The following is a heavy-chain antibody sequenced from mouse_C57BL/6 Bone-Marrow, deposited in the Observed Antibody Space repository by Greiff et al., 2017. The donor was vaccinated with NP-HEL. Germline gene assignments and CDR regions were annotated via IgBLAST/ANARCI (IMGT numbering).Heavy chain of an antibody. CDR2: IWSGGST. D-gene: IGHD4-1*01. Sequence: QVQLQQSGPGLVQPSQCLSITCTVSGFSLTSYGVHWVRQSPGKGLEWLGVIWSGGSTDYNAAFISRLSISKYNSKSQVFFKMNSLQADDTAIYYCAAPNWDWVYYAMDYWGQGTSVTVSS. CDR3: AAPNWDWVYYAMDY. J-gene: IGHJ4*01. CDR1: GFSLTSYG. V-gene: IGHV2-2*01.